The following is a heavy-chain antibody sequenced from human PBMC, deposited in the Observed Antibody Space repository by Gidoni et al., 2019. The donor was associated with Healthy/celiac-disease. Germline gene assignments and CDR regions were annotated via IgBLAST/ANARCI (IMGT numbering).Heavy chain of an antibody. J-gene: IGHJ4*02. D-gene: IGHD6-19*01. CDR2: SSADNGNT. CDR3: ARDRTEQWLASDY. V-gene: IGHV1-18*01. CDR1: GYTFTSYG. Sequence: QVQMVQSGAEVRKPGASVKVSCKASGYTFTSYGISWVRQAPGQGLEWRGWSSADNGNTNYAQKLQGRVTMTTDTSTSTAYMELRSLRSDDPAVYYCARDRTEQWLASDYWGQGTLVTVSS.